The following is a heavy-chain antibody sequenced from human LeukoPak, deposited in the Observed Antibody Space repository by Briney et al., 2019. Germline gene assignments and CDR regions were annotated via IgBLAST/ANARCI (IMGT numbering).Heavy chain of an antibody. J-gene: IGHJ5*02. Sequence: SETLSLTCAVYGGSFSGYYWSWIRQPPGKGLEWIGEINHSGSTNYNPSLKSRVTISVDTSKNQFSLKLSSVTAADTAVYYCARDLPATIAVAGAVWFDPWGQGTLVTVSS. CDR2: INHSGST. CDR1: GGSFSGYY. D-gene: IGHD6-19*01. CDR3: ARDLPATIAVAGAVWFDP. V-gene: IGHV4-34*01.